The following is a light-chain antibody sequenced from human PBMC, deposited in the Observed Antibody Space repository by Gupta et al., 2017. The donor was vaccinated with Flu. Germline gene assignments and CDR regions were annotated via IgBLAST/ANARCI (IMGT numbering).Light chain of an antibody. V-gene: IGLV1-44*01. CDR3: AAWDDSLNGEV. CDR2: SNN. CDR1: SSNIGSNT. J-gene: IGLJ2*01. Sequence: QSVPPPPLSESASPGPSVTISGSGSSSNIGSNTVNWNQQLPGTAPKLLIYSNNQRPSGVPDRFSGSKSGTSASLAISGLQSEDEADYYCAAWDDSLNGEVFGGGTKLTVL.